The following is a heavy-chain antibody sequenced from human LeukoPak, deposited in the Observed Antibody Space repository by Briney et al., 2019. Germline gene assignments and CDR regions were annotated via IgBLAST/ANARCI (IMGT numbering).Heavy chain of an antibody. Sequence: PGGSLRLSCAASGFTFSSYGMSWVRQAPGKGLEWVSAISGSGGSTYYADSVKGRFTISRDNSKNTLYLQMNSLRAEDTAVYYCARDSPSYSSSWYGAFDIWGQGTMVTVSS. J-gene: IGHJ3*02. D-gene: IGHD6-13*01. CDR3: ARDSPSYSSSWYGAFDI. CDR2: ISGSGGST. CDR1: GFTFSSYG. V-gene: IGHV3-23*01.